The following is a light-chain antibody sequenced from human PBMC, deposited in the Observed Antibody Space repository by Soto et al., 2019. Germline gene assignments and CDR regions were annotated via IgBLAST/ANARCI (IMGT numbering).Light chain of an antibody. J-gene: IGKJ1*01. CDR2: AVS. V-gene: IGKV3-15*01. Sequence: EIVMTQSPVTLSVSPGEGATLFCRASQSVRKNLAWYQQKPGLAPRLLIYAVSTRANGVPARFSGNGSETELTLTISGLQSDDFALYDCQQYNKWPPWTFGQGTKVDIK. CDR1: QSVRKN. CDR3: QQYNKWPPWT.